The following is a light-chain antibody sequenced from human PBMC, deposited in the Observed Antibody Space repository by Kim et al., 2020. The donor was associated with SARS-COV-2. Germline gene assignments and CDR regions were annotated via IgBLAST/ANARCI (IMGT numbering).Light chain of an antibody. J-gene: IGLJ3*02. Sequence: KKVTVAVTRSTGGIASNYVQWYQQRPGSAPTTVIYEDFQRPSGVPDRFSGSIDRSSNSASLTISGLKTEDEADYYCQSYDSSNHWVFGGGTQLTVL. CDR1: TGGIASNY. CDR2: EDF. V-gene: IGLV6-57*03. CDR3: QSYDSSNHWV.